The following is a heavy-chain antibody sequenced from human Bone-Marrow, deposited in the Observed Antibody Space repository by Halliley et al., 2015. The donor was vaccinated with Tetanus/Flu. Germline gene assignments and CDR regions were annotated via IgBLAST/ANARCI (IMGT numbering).Heavy chain of an antibody. D-gene: IGHD2-21*02. Sequence: GWMGLIFPGDSDTRYSPSFQGQVTISADKSVSTAYLQWNSLRASDTAKYYCARHDHGGNSPDFWGQGTLVAVSS. V-gene: IGHV5-51*01. CDR3: ARHDHGGNSPDF. CDR2: IFPGDSDT. J-gene: IGHJ4*02.